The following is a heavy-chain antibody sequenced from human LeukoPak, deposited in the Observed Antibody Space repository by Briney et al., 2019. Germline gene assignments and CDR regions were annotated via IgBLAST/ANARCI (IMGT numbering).Heavy chain of an antibody. V-gene: IGHV5-51*01. Sequence: GESLKISCKGSGYSFTSYWIGWLRQMPGRGLEWMGSIYSGDSGTSYSPSFQGQATISADKSITTAYLQWSRLKASDTAMYYCARLYYGSGSYYRYGRDVWGQGTTGTVSS. D-gene: IGHD3-10*01. J-gene: IGHJ6*02. CDR1: GYSFTSYW. CDR2: IYSGDSGT. CDR3: ARLYYGSGSYYRYGRDV.